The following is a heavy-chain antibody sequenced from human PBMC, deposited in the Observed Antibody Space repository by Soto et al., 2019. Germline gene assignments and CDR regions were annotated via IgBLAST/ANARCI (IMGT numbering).Heavy chain of an antibody. CDR2: IYHTGDT. D-gene: IGHD2-21*02. Sequence: QVQLQESGPRLVKPSGSLSLTCGVSGGTVASSHWWSWVRQSPGRGLEWIGNIYHTGDTNFNPSLKSRVTISVDKSNNQCSLKLTSLTAADTAVYFCAREIVTAGGNNYFDPWGHGTLVTVSS. CDR1: GGTVASSHW. CDR3: AREIVTAGGNNYFDP. J-gene: IGHJ5*02. V-gene: IGHV4-4*02.